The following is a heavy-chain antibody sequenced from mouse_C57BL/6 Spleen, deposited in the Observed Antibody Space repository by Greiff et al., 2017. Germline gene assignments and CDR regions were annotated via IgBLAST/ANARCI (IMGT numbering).Heavy chain of an antibody. V-gene: IGHV1-50*01. D-gene: IGHD4-1*01. J-gene: IGHJ2*01. CDR1: GYTFTSYW. Sequence: QVQLQQSGAELVKPGASVKLSCKASGYTFTSYWMQWVKQRPGQGLEWIGEIDPSDSYTNYNQKFKGKATLTVDTSSSTAYMQLSSLTSEASAVYYCARLGRDYFDYWGQGTTLTVSS. CDR3: ARLGRDYFDY. CDR2: IDPSDSYT.